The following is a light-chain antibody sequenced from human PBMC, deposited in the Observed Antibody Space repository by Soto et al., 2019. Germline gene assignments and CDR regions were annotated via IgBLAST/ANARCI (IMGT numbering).Light chain of an antibody. Sequence: EVVLTQSPATLSVSPGDRATLSCRASQSVSRNLASYQQKPGQAPRLLIYGASTRATGVPARFSGSGSATEFTLSISSLQSEDVAVYYCQQYGDWPPETFGQGTKVDIK. J-gene: IGKJ2*01. V-gene: IGKV3-15*01. CDR2: GAS. CDR3: QQYGDWPPET. CDR1: QSVSRN.